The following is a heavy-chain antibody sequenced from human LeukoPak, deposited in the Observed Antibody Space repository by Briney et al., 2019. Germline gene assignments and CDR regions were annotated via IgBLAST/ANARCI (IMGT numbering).Heavy chain of an antibody. CDR2: ISSNGGST. CDR1: GFTFSSYA. V-gene: IGHV3-64*01. J-gene: IGHJ4*02. Sequence: PGGSLRLSCAASGFTFSSYAMHWVRQAPGKGLEYVSAISSNGGSTYYANSVKGRFTISRDNSKNTLYLQMGNLRAEDMAVYYCARHIAAAGFDYWGQGTLVTVSS. D-gene: IGHD6-13*01. CDR3: ARHIAAAGFDY.